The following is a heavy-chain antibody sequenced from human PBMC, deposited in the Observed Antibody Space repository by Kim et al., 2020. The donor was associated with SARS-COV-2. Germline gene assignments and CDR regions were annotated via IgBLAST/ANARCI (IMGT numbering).Heavy chain of an antibody. V-gene: IGHV1-69*13. J-gene: IGHJ6*02. CDR3: ARNSQDYDILTGYPVYYGMDV. CDR2: IIPIFGTA. D-gene: IGHD3-9*01. Sequence: SVKVSCKASGGTFSSYAISWVRQAPGQGLEWMGGIIPIFGTANYAQKFQGRVTITADESTSTAYMELSSLRSEDTAVYYCARNSQDYDILTGYPVYYGMDVWGQGTTVTVSS. CDR1: GGTFSSYA.